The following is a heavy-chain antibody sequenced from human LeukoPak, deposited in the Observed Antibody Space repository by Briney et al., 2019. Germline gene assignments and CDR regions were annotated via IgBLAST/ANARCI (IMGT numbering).Heavy chain of an antibody. CDR2: IKQDGSEK. V-gene: IGHV3-7*01. Sequence: VGSLRLSCAASGFTFSSYWMSWVRQAPGKGLEWVANIKQDGSEKYYVDSVKGRFTISRDNAKNSLYLQMNSLRAEDTAVYYCARAVPSTYYYDSSTYPDYWGQGTLVTVSS. D-gene: IGHD3-22*01. CDR1: GFTFSSYW. CDR3: ARAVPSTYYYDSSTYPDY. J-gene: IGHJ4*02.